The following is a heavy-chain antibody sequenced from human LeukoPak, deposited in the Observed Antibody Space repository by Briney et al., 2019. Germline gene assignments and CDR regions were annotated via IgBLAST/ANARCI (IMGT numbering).Heavy chain of an antibody. D-gene: IGHD2/OR15-2a*01. CDR2: IKQDGSEK. CDR3: AKDSAKKYDDY. CDR1: GFTFSSYW. Sequence: SGGSLRLSCAASGFTFSSYWMSWVRQAPGKGLEWVANIKQDGSEKYYVDSVKGRFTISRDNAKNSLYLQMNSLRAEDTAVYYCAKDSAKKYDDYWGQGTLVTVSS. V-gene: IGHV3-7*03. J-gene: IGHJ4*02.